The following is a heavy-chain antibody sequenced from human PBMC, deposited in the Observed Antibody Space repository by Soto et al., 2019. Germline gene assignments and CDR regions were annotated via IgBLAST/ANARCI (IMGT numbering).Heavy chain of an antibody. Sequence: WGVLRLSCAASGFTFSSYAMSWVRQAPGKGLEWVSAISGSGGSTYYADSVKGRFTISRDNSKNTLYLQMNSLRAEDTAVYYCAKDRYDILTGYYNYWGQGTLVTVSS. V-gene: IGHV3-23*01. J-gene: IGHJ4*02. CDR1: GFTFSSYA. D-gene: IGHD3-9*01. CDR2: ISGSGGST. CDR3: AKDRYDILTGYYNY.